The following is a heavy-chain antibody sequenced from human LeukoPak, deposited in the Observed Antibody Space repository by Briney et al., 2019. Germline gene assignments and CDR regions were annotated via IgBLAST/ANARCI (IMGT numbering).Heavy chain of an antibody. Sequence: PGGSLRLSCAASGXTFSSYSMNWVRQAPGKGLEWVSSISSSSSYIYYADSVKGRFTISRDNAKNSLYLQMNSLRAEDTAVYYCAYSPWELTKFDYWGQGTLVTVSS. CDR2: ISSSSSYI. CDR3: AYSPWELTKFDY. D-gene: IGHD1-26*01. CDR1: GXTFSSYS. J-gene: IGHJ4*02. V-gene: IGHV3-21*01.